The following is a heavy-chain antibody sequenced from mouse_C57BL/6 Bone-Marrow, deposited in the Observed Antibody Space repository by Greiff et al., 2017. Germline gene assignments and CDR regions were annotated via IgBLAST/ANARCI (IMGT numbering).Heavy chain of an antibody. J-gene: IGHJ3*01. V-gene: IGHV1-19*01. CDR2: INPYNGGT. CDR3: ARETAQATGFAY. CDR1: GYTFTDYY. Sequence: EVQLVESGPVLVKPGASVKMSCKASGYTFTDYYMNWVKQSHGKSLEWIGVINPYNGGTSYNQKFKGKATLTVDKSSSTAYMELNSLTSEDSAVYYCARETAQATGFAYWGQGTLVTVSA. D-gene: IGHD3-2*02.